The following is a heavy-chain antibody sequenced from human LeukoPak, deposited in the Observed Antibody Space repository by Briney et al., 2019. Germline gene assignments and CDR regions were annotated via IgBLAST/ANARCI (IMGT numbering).Heavy chain of an antibody. CDR3: ARGSGYYDSSGLIGGDY. CDR2: ISSSSSYI. V-gene: IGHV3-21*01. CDR1: GFTFSSYS. Sequence: GGSLRLSCAASGFTFSSYSMNWVRQAPGKGLEWVSSISSSSSYIYYADSVKGQFTISRDNAKNSLYLQMNSLRAEDTAVYYCARGSGYYDSSGLIGGDYWGQGTLVTVSS. J-gene: IGHJ4*02. D-gene: IGHD3-22*01.